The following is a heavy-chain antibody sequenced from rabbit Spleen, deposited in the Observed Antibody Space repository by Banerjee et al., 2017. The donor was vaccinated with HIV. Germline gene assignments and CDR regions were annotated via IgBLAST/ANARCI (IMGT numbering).Heavy chain of an antibody. CDR1: GFSFSSSYY. CDR2: IYAGSSGDT. CDR3: ARDLTSAIGWNFNL. D-gene: IGHD1-1*01. V-gene: IGHV1S40*01. Sequence: QSLEESGGGLVQPEGSLTLTCTASGFSFSSSYYMCWVRQAPGKGLEWIACIYAGSSGDTYYASWAKGRFTISKTSSTTVTLQMTSLTAADTARYFCARDLTSAIGWNFNLWGQGTLVTVS. J-gene: IGHJ4*01.